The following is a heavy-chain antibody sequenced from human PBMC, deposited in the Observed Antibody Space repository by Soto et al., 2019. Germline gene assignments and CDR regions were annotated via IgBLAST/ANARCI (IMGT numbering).Heavy chain of an antibody. D-gene: IGHD3-10*01. Sequence: QVLLVPSGPEVKKPGSSVKVSCKASGRTFNNYAINWVRQSPGKGLESMGVIIPTFGTGHHAQRVQGRVTITADDSTTTAYMLLNSPRSDDAAIYYCSSVEATVVRGGRSSPYEIDVWGQGTTVIVPS. CDR2: IIPTFGTG. CDR1: GRTFNNYA. CDR3: SSVEATVVRGGRSSPYEIDV. V-gene: IGHV1-69*01. J-gene: IGHJ6*02.